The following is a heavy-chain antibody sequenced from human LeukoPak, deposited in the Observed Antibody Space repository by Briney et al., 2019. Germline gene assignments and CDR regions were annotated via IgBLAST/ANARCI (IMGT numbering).Heavy chain of an antibody. CDR3: AKDSYYYDSSGYYYDYYYYYGMDV. Sequence: GGSLRLSCAASGFTFSSYGMHWVRQAPGKGLEWVAVISYDGSNKYYADSVKGRFTISRDNSKNTLYLQMNSLRAEDTAVYYSAKDSYYYDSSGYYYDYYYYYGMDVWGQGTTVTVSS. CDR1: GFTFSSYG. V-gene: IGHV3-30*18. D-gene: IGHD3-22*01. CDR2: ISYDGSNK. J-gene: IGHJ6*02.